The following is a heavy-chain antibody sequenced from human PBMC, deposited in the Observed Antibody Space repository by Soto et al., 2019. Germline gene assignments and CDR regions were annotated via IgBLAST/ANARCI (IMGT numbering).Heavy chain of an antibody. D-gene: IGHD1-26*01. CDR1: GFTFSSYG. Sequence: QVQLVESGGGVVQPGRSLRLSCAASGFTFSSYGMHWVRQAPGKGLEWVAVISYDGNDKYYADSVKGRFTISRDNSKNTLYLQMNSLRAEDTAVYYCAKEGEYSGSPIFDYWGQGTLVTVCS. J-gene: IGHJ4*02. CDR2: ISYDGNDK. CDR3: AKEGEYSGSPIFDY. V-gene: IGHV3-30*18.